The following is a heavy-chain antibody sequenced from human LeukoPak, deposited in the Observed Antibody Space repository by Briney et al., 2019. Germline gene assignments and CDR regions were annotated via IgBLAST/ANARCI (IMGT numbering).Heavy chain of an antibody. CDR3: ARDRDSSGPSEDY. CDR2: IYYSGST. CDR1: GGSISSSSYY. D-gene: IGHD6-19*01. J-gene: IGHJ4*02. V-gene: IGHV4-39*07. Sequence: SETLSLTCTVSGGSISSSSYYWGWIRQPPGKGLEWIGSIYYSGSTYYNPSLKSRVTISVDTSKNQFSLKLSSVTAADTAVYYCARDRDSSGPSEDYWGQGTLVTVSS.